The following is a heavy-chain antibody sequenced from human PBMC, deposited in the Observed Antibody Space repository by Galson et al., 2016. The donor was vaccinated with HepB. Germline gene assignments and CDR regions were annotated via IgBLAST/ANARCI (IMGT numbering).Heavy chain of an antibody. J-gene: IGHJ5*02. V-gene: IGHV6-1*01. Sequence: CAISGDSVSNNSAAWNWIRQSPSRGLEWLGRTYYRSKWYYDCTLSVKSRITIKADTSKNQISLQLNSVTPDDTAVYYCARGGYVPSWFDPWGQGTLVTVSS. D-gene: IGHD5-12*01. CDR3: ARGGYVPSWFDP. CDR1: GDSVSNNSAA. CDR2: TYYRSKWYY.